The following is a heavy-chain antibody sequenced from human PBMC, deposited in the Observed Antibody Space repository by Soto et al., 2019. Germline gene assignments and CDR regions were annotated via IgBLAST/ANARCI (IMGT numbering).Heavy chain of an antibody. V-gene: IGHV1-69*01. CDR1: GGTFSSYA. J-gene: IGHJ4*02. D-gene: IGHD3-22*01. Sequence: KVSCKASGGTFSSYAISWVRQAPGQGLEWMGGIIPIFGTANYAQKFQGRVTITADESTSTAYMELSSLRSEDTAVYYCARDHADYYDSSGYPQTDYWGQGTLVTVSS. CDR2: IIPIFGTA. CDR3: ARDHADYYDSSGYPQTDY.